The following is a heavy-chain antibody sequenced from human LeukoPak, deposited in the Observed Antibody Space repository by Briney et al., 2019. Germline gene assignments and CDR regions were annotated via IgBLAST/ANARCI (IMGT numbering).Heavy chain of an antibody. D-gene: IGHD2-2*01. CDR3: ARRGASGFGYCSSTSCYLRAFDI. CDR1: GGSFSGYY. CDR2: INHSGST. V-gene: IGHV4-34*01. J-gene: IGHJ3*02. Sequence: SETLSLTCAVYGGSFSGYYWSWIRRPPGKGLEWIGEINHSGSTNYNPSLKSRVTISVDTSKNQFSLKLSSVTAADTAVYYCARRGASGFGYCSSTSCYLRAFDIWGQGTMVTVSS.